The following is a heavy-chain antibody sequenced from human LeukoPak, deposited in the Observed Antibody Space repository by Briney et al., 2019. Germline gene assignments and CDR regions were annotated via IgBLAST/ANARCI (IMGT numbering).Heavy chain of an antibody. CDR1: GGSISSGDYY. CDR3: ARGGSPSAMVQWAYFDY. Sequence: SETLSLTCTVSGGSISSGDYYWSWIRQPPGKGLEWIGYIYYSGSTYYNPSLKSRVTISVDTSKNQFSLKLSSVTAADTAVYYCARGGSPSAMVQWAYFDYWGQGTLVTVSP. CDR2: IYYSGST. J-gene: IGHJ4*02. D-gene: IGHD5-18*01. V-gene: IGHV4-30-4*01.